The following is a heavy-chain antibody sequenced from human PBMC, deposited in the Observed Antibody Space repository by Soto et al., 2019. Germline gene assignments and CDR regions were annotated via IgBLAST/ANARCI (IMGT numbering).Heavy chain of an antibody. Sequence: SETLSLTWTVSGHSMSNTDYFWGWIRQTPWSDLQWIGSLFYTGSTYYNPSLKSRVTISVDTSKNHFSLKLTSVTAADTAVYYCARRIGNILTGYYFDYWGQGTLVTVSS. V-gene: IGHV4-39*02. CDR2: LFYTGST. J-gene: IGHJ4*02. CDR1: GHSMSNTDYF. CDR3: ARRIGNILTGYYFDY. D-gene: IGHD3-9*01.